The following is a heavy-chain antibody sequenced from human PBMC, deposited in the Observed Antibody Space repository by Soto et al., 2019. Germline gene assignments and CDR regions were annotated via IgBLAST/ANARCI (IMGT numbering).Heavy chain of an antibody. Sequence: QVQLVQSGAEVKKPGASVKVSCKASGYTFTSYGISWVRQAPGQGLEWMGWISAYNGNTNYAQKLQGRVTMTTDTSTSTAYTELRSLRSDDTAVYYCARDAAWGVVTAICFDYWGQGTLVTVSS. CDR1: GYTFTSYG. CDR3: ARDAAWGVVTAICFDY. J-gene: IGHJ4*02. CDR2: ISAYNGNT. D-gene: IGHD2-21*02. V-gene: IGHV1-18*01.